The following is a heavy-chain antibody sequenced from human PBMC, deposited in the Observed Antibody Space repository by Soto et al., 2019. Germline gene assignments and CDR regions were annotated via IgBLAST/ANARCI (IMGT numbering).Heavy chain of an antibody. CDR3: ASLRGVYSDGFHFDY. D-gene: IGHD5-18*01. Sequence: EVQLVASGGGLVQPGGSLRLSCAASGLTFSTSWMSWVRQAPGKGLEWVANIKQDGSEKYYLVSLKGRFTVSRDNAKNSLYLQMDSRRGEDTAVYYCASLRGVYSDGFHFDYWGQGTLVTVSS. V-gene: IGHV3-7*05. J-gene: IGHJ4*02. CDR2: IKQDGSEK. CDR1: GLTFSTSW.